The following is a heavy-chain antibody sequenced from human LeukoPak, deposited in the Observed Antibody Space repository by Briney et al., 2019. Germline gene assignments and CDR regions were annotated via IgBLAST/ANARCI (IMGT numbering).Heavy chain of an antibody. CDR2: ISSSSSYI. Sequence: GGSLRLSCAASGFTFSSYSMNWVRQAPGKGLEWVSSISSSSSYIYYADSVKGRFTISRDNAKNSLYLQMNSLRAEDTAVYYCASGGQWLVHHYFDYWGQGTLVTVSS. J-gene: IGHJ4*02. D-gene: IGHD6-19*01. CDR1: GFTFSSYS. V-gene: IGHV3-21*01. CDR3: ASGGQWLVHHYFDY.